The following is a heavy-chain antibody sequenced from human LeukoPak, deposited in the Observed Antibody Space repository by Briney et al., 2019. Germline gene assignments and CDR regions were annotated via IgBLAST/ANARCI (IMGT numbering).Heavy chain of an antibody. Sequence: SETLSLTCTVSGDSISRNDYYWGWIRQPPGKGLEWIGSIYYSGSTYYNPSLKSRVTISVDTSKNQFSLKLSSVTAADTAVYYCARMYYYDSSPFDYWGQGTLVTVSS. V-gene: IGHV4-39*07. CDR1: GDSISRNDYY. CDR2: IYYSGST. J-gene: IGHJ4*02. CDR3: ARMYYYDSSPFDY. D-gene: IGHD3-22*01.